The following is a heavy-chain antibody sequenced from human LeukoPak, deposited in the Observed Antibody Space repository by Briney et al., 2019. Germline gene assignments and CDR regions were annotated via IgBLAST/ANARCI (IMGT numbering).Heavy chain of an antibody. CDR3: TREAAAGIDY. Sequence: GGSMRLSCAASGFTFSTYWMSWVRQAPGKGLEWVANIKQDGSEKYYLDSVKGRFTISRDNAKNSLYLQMNSLRAEDTAVYFCTREAAAGIDYWGQGTLVTVSS. J-gene: IGHJ4*02. CDR2: IKQDGSEK. CDR1: GFTFSTYW. V-gene: IGHV3-7*01. D-gene: IGHD6-13*01.